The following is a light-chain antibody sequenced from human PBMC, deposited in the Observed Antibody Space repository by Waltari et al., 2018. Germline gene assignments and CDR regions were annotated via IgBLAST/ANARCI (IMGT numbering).Light chain of an antibody. CDR3: CSYAGTNTLL. V-gene: IGLV2-23*01. J-gene: IGLJ2*01. Sequence: SPLTQPAAVSGSPGQSITISCTGSGRAVWSYFLVPWYQQNPGKAPRLLIYAASRRPSGVSMRFSGSKSGNTASLTISGLQAEDEADYYCCSYAGTNTLLFGGGTKVTVL. CDR2: AAS. CDR1: GRAVWSYFL.